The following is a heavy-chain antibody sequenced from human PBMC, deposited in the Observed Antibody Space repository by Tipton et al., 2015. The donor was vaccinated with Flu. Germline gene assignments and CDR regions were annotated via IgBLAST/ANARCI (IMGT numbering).Heavy chain of an antibody. J-gene: IGHJ3*02. D-gene: IGHD4-23*01. V-gene: IGHV4-59*01. CDR2: IYYSGST. CDR1: GGSISSYY. CDR3: ARETHDAFDI. Sequence: TLSLTCTVSGGSISSYYWSWIRQPPGKGLEWIGYIYYSGSTNYNPSLKSRVTISVDTSKNQFYLKLSSVTAADTAVYYCARETHDAFDIWGQGTMVTVSS.